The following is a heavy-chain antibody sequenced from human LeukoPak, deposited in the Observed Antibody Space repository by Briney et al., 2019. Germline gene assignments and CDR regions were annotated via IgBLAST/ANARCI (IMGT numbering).Heavy chain of an antibody. D-gene: IGHD1-26*01. Sequence: SETLSLTCAVYGGSFRGYYWGWIRQPPGKGLEWIGNIYDSGSTYYNASLQSRVTISIDTSKNQFSLRLSSVTAADTAMYYCAKSGGYGLIDYWGQGTLVTVSS. CDR1: GGSFRGYY. CDR3: AKSGGYGLIDY. V-gene: IGHV4-34*01. CDR2: IYDSGST. J-gene: IGHJ4*02.